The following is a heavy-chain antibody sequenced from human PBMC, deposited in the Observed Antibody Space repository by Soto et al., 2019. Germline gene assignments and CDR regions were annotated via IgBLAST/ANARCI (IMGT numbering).Heavy chain of an antibody. J-gene: IGHJ6*02. V-gene: IGHV4-59*01. CDR2: IYYSGST. CDR3: ARDRGMVRGVIHYDDYYGMDV. Sequence: PSETLSLTCTVSGGSISSYYWSWIRQPPGKGLEWIGYIYYSGSTNYNPSLKSRVTISVDTSKNQFSLKLSSVTAADTAVYYCARDRGMVRGVIHYDDYYGMDVWGQGTTVTVSS. D-gene: IGHD3-10*01. CDR1: GGSISSYY.